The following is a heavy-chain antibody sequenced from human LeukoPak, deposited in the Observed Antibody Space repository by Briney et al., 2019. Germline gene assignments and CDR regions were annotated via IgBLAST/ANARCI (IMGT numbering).Heavy chain of an antibody. CDR3: AFHNSSGNFGY. J-gene: IGHJ4*02. CDR2: IKTGGSDT. V-gene: IGHV3-74*01. Sequence: PGGSLRLSCAASGFTFSRYWMNWVRLAPGKGLVWVSRIKTGGSDTAYADSVKGRFTISRDNAKNTLYLQMNSLRPEDTAVYYCAFHNSSGNFGYWGQGTLVTVSS. CDR1: GFTFSRYW. D-gene: IGHD3-22*01.